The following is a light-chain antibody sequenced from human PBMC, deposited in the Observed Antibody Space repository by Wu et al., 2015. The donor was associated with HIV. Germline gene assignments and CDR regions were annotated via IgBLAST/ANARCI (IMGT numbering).Light chain of an antibody. CDR2: GAS. CDR1: QSVSSNY. V-gene: IGKV3-20*01. Sequence: EIVLTQSPGTLSLSPGERATLSCRASQSVSSNYLAWYQQKPGQAPRLLVYGASNRATGIPDRFSGSGSGTDFTLTISRLEPEDFAVYYCQQYDGSPTYTFGQGTKLEIK. J-gene: IGKJ2*01. CDR3: QQYDGSPTYT.